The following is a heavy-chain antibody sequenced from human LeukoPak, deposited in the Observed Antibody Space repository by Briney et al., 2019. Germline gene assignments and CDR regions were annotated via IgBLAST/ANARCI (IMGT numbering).Heavy chain of an antibody. J-gene: IGHJ3*02. V-gene: IGHV1-69*01. CDR2: IIPIFGTA. Sequence: SVKVSCKASGGTFSSYAISWVRQAPGQGLEWMGGIIPIFGTANYAQKFQGRVTITADESTSTAYMELSSLRSEDTAVYYCARVLDYGDYVEGAFDIWGQGTMLTVSS. D-gene: IGHD4-17*01. CDR1: GGTFSSYA. CDR3: ARVLDYGDYVEGAFDI.